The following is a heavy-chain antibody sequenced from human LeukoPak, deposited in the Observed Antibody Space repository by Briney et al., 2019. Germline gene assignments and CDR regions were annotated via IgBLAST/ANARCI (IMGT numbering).Heavy chain of an antibody. CDR3: AREEWWFDY. CDR2: IKQDGSEK. D-gene: IGHD2-8*01. CDR1: GFTFNTYW. V-gene: IGHV3-7*01. J-gene: IGHJ5*01. Sequence: GGSLRLPCAASGFTFNTYWMTWVRQAPGKGLEWVANIKQDGSEKYYGDSLKGRSTISRDNAKNSLYLQMNSLRVEDTAVYYCAREEWWFDYWGQGTQVTVSS.